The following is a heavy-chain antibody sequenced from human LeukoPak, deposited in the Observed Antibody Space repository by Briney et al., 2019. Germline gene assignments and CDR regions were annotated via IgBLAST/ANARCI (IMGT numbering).Heavy chain of an antibody. CDR1: GFTFSSYE. D-gene: IGHD6-25*01. V-gene: IGHV3-48*03. CDR3: ARRGYSSGWNRFDY. Sequence: GGSLRLSCAASGFTFSSYEMNWVRQAPGKGLEWVSYISSSSRTIHYADSVKGRFTISRDNAKNSLYLQMNSLRAEDTAVYYCARRGYSSGWNRFDYWGQGTLVTVSS. J-gene: IGHJ4*02. CDR2: ISSSSRTI.